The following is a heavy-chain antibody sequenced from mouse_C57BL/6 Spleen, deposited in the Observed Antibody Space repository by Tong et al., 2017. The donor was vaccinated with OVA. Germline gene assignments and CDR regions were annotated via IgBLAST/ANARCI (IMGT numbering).Heavy chain of an antibody. J-gene: IGHJ2*01. V-gene: IGHV1-64*01. CDR3: ATPYYYGSSYVDY. D-gene: IGHD1-1*01. Sequence: VQLQESGAELVKPGASVKLSCKASGYTFTSYWMHWVKQRPGQGLEWIGMIHPNSGSTNYNEKFKSKATLTVDKSSSTAYMQLSSLTSEDSAVYYCATPYYYGSSYVDYWGQGTTLTVSS. CDR1: GYTFTSYW. CDR2: IHPNSGST.